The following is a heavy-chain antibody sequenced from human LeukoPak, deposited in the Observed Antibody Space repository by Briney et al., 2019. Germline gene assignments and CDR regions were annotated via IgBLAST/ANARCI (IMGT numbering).Heavy chain of an antibody. V-gene: IGHV1-18*01. CDR2: ISAYNGNT. CDR3: ARDRSRRSSSPDAFDI. J-gene: IGHJ3*02. D-gene: IGHD6-6*01. CDR1: GYTFTSYG. Sequence: GASVKVSCKASGYTFTSYGISWVRQAPGQGLEWMGWISAYNGNTNYAQKLQGRVTMTTDTSTSTAYMELRSLRSDDTAVYYCARDRSRRSSSPDAFDIWGQGTMVTVSS.